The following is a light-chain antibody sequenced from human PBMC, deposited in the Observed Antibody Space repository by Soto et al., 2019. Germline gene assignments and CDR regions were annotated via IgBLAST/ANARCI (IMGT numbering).Light chain of an antibody. CDR3: QQRSDWPLT. CDR1: QSVDND. J-gene: IGKJ5*01. V-gene: IGKV3-15*01. CDR2: GAS. Sequence: EIEMTQSPAALAVPPGDRATLSCRASQSVDNDLAWYQQKPGQAPRLLMYGASTRAAIIPARFSGSGSGTEFTLTISSLDPEEFAVYDCQQRSDWPLTFGQGTRLEIK.